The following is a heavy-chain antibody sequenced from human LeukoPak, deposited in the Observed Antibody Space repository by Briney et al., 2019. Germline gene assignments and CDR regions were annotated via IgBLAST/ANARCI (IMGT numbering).Heavy chain of an antibody. J-gene: IGHJ2*01. Sequence: NPSETLSLTCAVYGGSFSGYYWSWIRQPPGKGLEWIGEINHSGSTNYNPSLKSRVTISVDTSKNQFSLKLSSVTAADTAVYYCARGRRPYWYFDLWGRGTLVTVSS. CDR2: INHSGST. CDR1: GGSFSGYY. CDR3: ARGRRPYWYFDL. V-gene: IGHV4-34*01.